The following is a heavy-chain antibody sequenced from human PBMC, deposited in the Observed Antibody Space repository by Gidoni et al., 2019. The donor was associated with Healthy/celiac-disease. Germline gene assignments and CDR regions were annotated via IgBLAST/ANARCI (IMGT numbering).Heavy chain of an antibody. J-gene: IGHJ3*02. Sequence: QVQLVESGGGVVQPGRSLRLSCSASGFTFSSYAMHWVRQAPGKGLEWVAVISYDGSNKYYADSVKGRFTISRDNSKNTLYLQMNSLRAEDTAVYYCASLITIFGVVISPALDDAFDIWGQGTMVTVSS. V-gene: IGHV3-30-3*01. CDR1: GFTFSSYA. CDR3: ASLITIFGVVISPALDDAFDI. CDR2: ISYDGSNK. D-gene: IGHD3-3*01.